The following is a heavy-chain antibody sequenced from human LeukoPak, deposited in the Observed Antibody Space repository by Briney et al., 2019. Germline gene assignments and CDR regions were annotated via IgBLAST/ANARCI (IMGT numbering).Heavy chain of an antibody. V-gene: IGHV4-31*03. CDR2: IYYSGST. D-gene: IGHD6-6*01. CDR3: ARLGSSRANYFDY. Sequence: PSETLSLTCTVSGGSISSGGYYWSWIRQHPGKGLEWIGNIYYSGSTYYNPSLKSRVTISVDTSKNQFSLKLSSVTAADTAVYYCARLGSSRANYFDYWGQGTLVTVSS. CDR1: GGSISSGGYY. J-gene: IGHJ4*02.